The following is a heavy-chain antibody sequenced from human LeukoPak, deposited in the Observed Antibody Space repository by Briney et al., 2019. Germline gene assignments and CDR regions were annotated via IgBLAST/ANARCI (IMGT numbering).Heavy chain of an antibody. CDR3: AREGDYGDYSKSFYYMDV. V-gene: IGHV4-4*07. Sequence: SETLSLTCTVSGGYIGSYYWSWIRQPAGKGLEWIGRIYMSENTDYNPSLKSRVTMSVDMSTSQVSLRLTSVTAADTAVYYCAREGDYGDYSKSFYYMDVWGKGTTATVSS. CDR2: IYMSENT. J-gene: IGHJ6*03. CDR1: GGYIGSYY. D-gene: IGHD4-17*01.